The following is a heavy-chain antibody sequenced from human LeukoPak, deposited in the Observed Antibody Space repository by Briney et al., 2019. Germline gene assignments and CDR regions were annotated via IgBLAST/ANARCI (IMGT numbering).Heavy chain of an antibody. CDR3: AKGKVQQWGVPEY. D-gene: IGHD1-26*01. V-gene: IGHV3-23*01. CDR1: GFTLSSYT. J-gene: IGHJ4*02. CDR2: ISDSGGLT. Sequence: TGGSLTLSCAASGFTLSSYTMSWVRQAPGKGLEWVADISDSGGLTHYADSVKGRFTISRGNSNNTLYLQVNSLRAEDTAVYYCAKGKVQQWGVPEYWGQGTLLTVSS.